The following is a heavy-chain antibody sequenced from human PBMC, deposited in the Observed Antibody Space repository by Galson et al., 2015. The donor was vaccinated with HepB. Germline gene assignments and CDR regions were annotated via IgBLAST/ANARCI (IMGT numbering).Heavy chain of an antibody. CDR2: ISYDGSNK. V-gene: IGHV3-30-3*01. J-gene: IGHJ4*02. D-gene: IGHD2-2*01. CDR3: ASQAGRGPLPGADKNFDY. CDR1: GFTFSSYA. Sequence: SLRLSCAASGFTFSSYAMHWVRQAPGKGLEWVTAISYDGSNKYYADSVKGRFTISRDNSKNTLFLQVSSLRPEDTAVYYCASQAGRGPLPGADKNFDYWGQGTPVTVSS.